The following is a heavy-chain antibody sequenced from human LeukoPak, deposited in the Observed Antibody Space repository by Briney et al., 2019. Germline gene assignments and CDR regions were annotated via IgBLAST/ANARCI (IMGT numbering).Heavy chain of an antibody. V-gene: IGHV4-59*08. Sequence: SETLSLTCTVSGGSISSYYWTWIRQPPGKGLEYIGYIYYTGATNYNPSLKSRVTISVDTSKNQFSLKLSSVTAADTAVYYCARLPSGVAVAGTRDYWGQGTLVTVSS. D-gene: IGHD6-19*01. CDR3: ARLPSGVAVAGTRDY. CDR1: GGSISSYY. J-gene: IGHJ4*02. CDR2: IYYTGAT.